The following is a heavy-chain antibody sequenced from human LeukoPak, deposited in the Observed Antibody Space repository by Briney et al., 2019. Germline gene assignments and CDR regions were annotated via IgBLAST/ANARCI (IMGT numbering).Heavy chain of an antibody. Sequence: SETLSLTCTVSGGSISSYYWSWLRQPPGKGLEWIGYIYYSGSTNYNPSLKSRVTISVDTSKNQFSLKLSSVTAADTAVYYCARHYSGSYYTNGWFDPWGQGTLVTVSS. CDR2: IYYSGST. D-gene: IGHD1-26*01. CDR1: GGSISSYY. V-gene: IGHV4-59*08. J-gene: IGHJ5*02. CDR3: ARHYSGSYYTNGWFDP.